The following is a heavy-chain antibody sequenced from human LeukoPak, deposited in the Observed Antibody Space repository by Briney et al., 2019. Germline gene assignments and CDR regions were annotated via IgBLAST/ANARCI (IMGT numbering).Heavy chain of an antibody. CDR3: ARRTGNSNFDY. D-gene: IGHD4-23*01. J-gene: IGHJ4*02. V-gene: IGHV5-51*01. CDR2: IYPGDSDL. Sequence: GESLKISCKGTGYSFTKYWIGWVRQMPGKGLEWMGIIYPGDSDLRYSPSFQGQFTISADKSISTAYLQWSSLKASDTAMYYCARRTGNSNFDYWGQGTLVTVSS. CDR1: GYSFTKYW.